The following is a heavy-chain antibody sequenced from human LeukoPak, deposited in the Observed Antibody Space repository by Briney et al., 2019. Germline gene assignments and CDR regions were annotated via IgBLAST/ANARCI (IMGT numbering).Heavy chain of an antibody. Sequence: PSQTLSLTCTVSGGSISSGGYYWSWIRQHPGKGPEWIGYIYYSGSTYYNPSLKSRVTISVDTSKNQFSLKLSSVTAADTAVYYCARAPGYCSSTSCFYYYYYGMDVWGQGTTVTVSS. D-gene: IGHD2-2*01. J-gene: IGHJ6*02. CDR2: IYYSGST. V-gene: IGHV4-31*03. CDR3: ARAPGYCSSTSCFYYYYYGMDV. CDR1: GGSISSGGYY.